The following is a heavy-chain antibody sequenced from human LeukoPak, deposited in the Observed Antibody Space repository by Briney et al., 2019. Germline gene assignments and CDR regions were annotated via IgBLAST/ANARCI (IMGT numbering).Heavy chain of an antibody. CDR3: AKSSWFDSFDY. Sequence: GGSLRLSCAASRFTFKTYGMHWVRQAPGKGLEWVAFIRYDGSNEYYAESVKGRFTISRDNSKNTLYLQMNSLRAEDTAVYYCAKSSWFDSFDYWGQGTLVTVSS. D-gene: IGHD3-10*01. CDR1: RFTFKTYG. V-gene: IGHV3-30*02. CDR2: IRYDGSNE. J-gene: IGHJ4*02.